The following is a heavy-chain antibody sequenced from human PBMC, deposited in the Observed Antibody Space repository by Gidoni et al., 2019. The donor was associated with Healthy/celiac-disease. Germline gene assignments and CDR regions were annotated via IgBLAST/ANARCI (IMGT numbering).Heavy chain of an antibody. CDR3: AREYYDSSGFAFDI. CDR2: IYYSGST. CDR1: GCSIGSSSYY. Sequence: QLQMQEAAPGRGQPSGTLSITCPVTGCSIGSSSYYWGWIRRPPGKGLEWIGSIYYSGSTYYNPSLKSRVTISVDTSKTQFSLKLSSVTAADTAVYYCAREYYDSSGFAFDIWGQGTMVTVSS. V-gene: IGHV4-39*07. J-gene: IGHJ3*02. D-gene: IGHD3-22*01.